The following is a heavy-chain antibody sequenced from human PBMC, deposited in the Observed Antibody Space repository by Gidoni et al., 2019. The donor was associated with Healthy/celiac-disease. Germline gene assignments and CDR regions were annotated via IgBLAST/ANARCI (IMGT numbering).Heavy chain of an antibody. V-gene: IGHV3-30*18. Sequence: QVQLVESGGGVVQPGRSLRLSCAASGFTFSSYCMHWGRQAPGKGLEWVAVISYDGSNKYYADSVKGRFTISRDNSKNTLYLQMNSLRAEDTAVYYCAKVKRGYYYYMDVWGKGTTVTVSS. CDR1: GFTFSSYC. J-gene: IGHJ6*03. CDR2: ISYDGSNK. CDR3: AKVKRGYYYYMDV. D-gene: IGHD3-10*01.